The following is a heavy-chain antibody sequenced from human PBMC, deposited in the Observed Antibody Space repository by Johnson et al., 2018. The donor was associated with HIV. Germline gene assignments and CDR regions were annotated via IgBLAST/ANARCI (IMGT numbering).Heavy chain of an antibody. CDR3: ARGSYYDSSGDAFDI. Sequence: QVQLVESGGGVVQPGRSLRLSCAASGFTFSSYAMHWVRQAPGKGLEWVAVISYDGSNKYYADSVKGRFTISRDSSKNSLFLQMNSLRAEDTAVYYCARGSYYDSSGDAFDIWGQGTMVTVSS. V-gene: IGHV3-30*04. J-gene: IGHJ3*02. CDR2: ISYDGSNK. CDR1: GFTFSSYA. D-gene: IGHD3-22*01.